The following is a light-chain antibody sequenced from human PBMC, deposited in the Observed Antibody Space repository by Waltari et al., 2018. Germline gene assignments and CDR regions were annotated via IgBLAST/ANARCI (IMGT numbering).Light chain of an antibody. V-gene: IGLV2-14*01. Sequence: QSALTQPASVSGSPGQSITISCTGTSSDVGGHPYVSWYQPHPGEAPKPIIYDVSSRPSGVSPRFSASRSGNTASLTISGLRTEDEADYYCSSYSSVTNVVFGGGTKLTVL. J-gene: IGLJ2*01. CDR3: SSYSSVTNVV. CDR1: SSDVGGHPY. CDR2: DVS.